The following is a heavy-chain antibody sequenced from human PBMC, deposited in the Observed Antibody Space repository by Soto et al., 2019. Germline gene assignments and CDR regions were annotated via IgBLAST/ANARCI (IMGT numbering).Heavy chain of an antibody. CDR1: GGSIRSGGYS. J-gene: IGHJ4*02. CDR3: ARVPDY. CDR2: IYHSGST. V-gene: IGHV4-30-2*01. Sequence: SETLSLTCAVSGGSIRSGGYSWGWIRQPPGKGLEWIGYIYHSGSTYYNPSLKSRVTISVDRSKNQFSLKLSSVTAADTAVYYCARVPDYWGQGTLVTVSS.